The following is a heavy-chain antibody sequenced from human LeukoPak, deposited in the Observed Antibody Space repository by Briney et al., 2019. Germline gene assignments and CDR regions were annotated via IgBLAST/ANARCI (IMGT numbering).Heavy chain of an antibody. J-gene: IGHJ4*02. CDR1: GYTFTNYD. Sequence: ASVKVSCKASGYTFTNYDVNWVRQATGQGLEWMGWINPKSNNRGYAQKFQGRVTITTDTSISTAYMELSSLRSDDTAVYYCARGRSGSYYVSSGGDYWGQGTLVTVSS. CDR3: ARGRSGSYYVSSGGDY. V-gene: IGHV1-8*03. CDR2: INPKSNNR. D-gene: IGHD1-26*01.